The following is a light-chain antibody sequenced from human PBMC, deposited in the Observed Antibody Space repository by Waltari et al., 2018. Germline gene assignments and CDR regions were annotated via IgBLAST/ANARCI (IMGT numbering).Light chain of an antibody. Sequence: QSVLSQPPSASGTPGQRVTISCSGSNYNIGNNFVYWYHQLPGTAPKLLIYINNQRPSGVPARFSGSQSGTSASLASSGLRSEDEADYYCASWDGSLGGVIFGGGTKLTVL. CDR3: ASWDGSLGGVI. J-gene: IGLJ2*01. V-gene: IGLV1-47*01. CDR2: INN. CDR1: NYNIGNNF.